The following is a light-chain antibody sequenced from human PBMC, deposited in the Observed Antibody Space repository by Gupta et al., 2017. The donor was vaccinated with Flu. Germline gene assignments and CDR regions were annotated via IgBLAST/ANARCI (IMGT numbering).Light chain of an antibody. V-gene: IGKV3-11*01. Sequence: EIVFTQSPATLSLSPGERVTLSCMTSQNINNFLACYQQRPGQVPRLLIPDASNRTTGIPARFIGSGYWTHVTLTIKGLSREDVAVTYCQQRSNWPLTFGGGTKVEIK. J-gene: IGKJ4*01. CDR2: DAS. CDR1: QNINNF. CDR3: QQRSNWPLT.